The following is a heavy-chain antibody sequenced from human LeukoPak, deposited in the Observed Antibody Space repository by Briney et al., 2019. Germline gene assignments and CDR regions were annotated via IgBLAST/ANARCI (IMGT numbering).Heavy chain of an antibody. CDR1: GFTFSSYV. CDR2: ISGSGGST. V-gene: IGHV3-23*01. J-gene: IGHJ3*02. Sequence: GGSLRLSCAASGFTFSSYVMSWVRQAPGKGLEWVSAISGSGGSTYFPDSVKGRFTISRDNSKNTLYLQMNSLRAEDTAVYYCAKGPSGSYYGFDMWGQGTMVTVSP. D-gene: IGHD3-10*01. CDR3: AKGPSGSYYGFDM.